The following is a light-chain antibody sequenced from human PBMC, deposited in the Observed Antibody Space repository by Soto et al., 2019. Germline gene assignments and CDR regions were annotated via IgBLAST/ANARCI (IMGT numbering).Light chain of an antibody. J-gene: IGKJ1*01. Sequence: EIVLTQSPATLSLSPGERATLSCMASQSLNNHLAWYQHKPGQPPRLLIYESFNRAIGIPVRFSGSGSGTDFTLTIDSLESEDFAVYYCQQRGGWPPTFGQGTNVEI. V-gene: IGKV3-11*01. CDR1: QSLNNH. CDR3: QQRGGWPPT. CDR2: ESF.